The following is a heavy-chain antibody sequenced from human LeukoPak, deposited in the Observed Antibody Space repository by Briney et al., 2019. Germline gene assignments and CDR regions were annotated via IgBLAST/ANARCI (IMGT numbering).Heavy chain of an antibody. Sequence: GGSLRLSCAASGLPVSTNYVSWVRQAPGEGLEWVSAITGSGGNTYYADSVKGRFTISRDNSKNTVFLQMNSLRAEDTAVYYCAKWGDYDVLTGYCVSDYWGQGTLVTVSS. J-gene: IGHJ4*02. CDR1: GLPVSTNY. V-gene: IGHV3-23*01. CDR3: AKWGDYDVLTGYCVSDY. CDR2: ITGSGGNT. D-gene: IGHD3-9*01.